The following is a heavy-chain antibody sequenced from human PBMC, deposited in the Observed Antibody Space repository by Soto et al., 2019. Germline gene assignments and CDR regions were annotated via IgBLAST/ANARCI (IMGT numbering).Heavy chain of an antibody. J-gene: IGHJ6*02. CDR2: SIPLLRIA. Sequence: QVQLVQSGAEVRKPGSSVKVSCRTSGGTFSSYCVSWMRQAPGQGLEWMGRSIPLLRIANYAQKFEDRVTITADISTTVVYMELRRLRSEDTAVYYCARTYCGGDCYSYHNGMDVWGQGTTITVSS. V-gene: IGHV1-69*02. CDR3: ARTYCGGDCYSYHNGMDV. CDR1: GGTFSSYC. D-gene: IGHD2-21*02.